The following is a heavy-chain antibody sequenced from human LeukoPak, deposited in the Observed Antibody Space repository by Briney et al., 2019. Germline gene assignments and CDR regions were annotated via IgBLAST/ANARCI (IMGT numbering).Heavy chain of an antibody. CDR2: ISYDGFNQ. Sequence: GGSLRLSCAASGFTFSSHAMHWVRQAPGKGLEWVAVISYDGFNQYYADSVKGRFTISRDNSKNTLYLQMNSLRAEDTAVYYCAKDLEQQRLVLGGVVYWGQGTLVTVSS. CDR3: AKDLEQQRLVLGGVVY. J-gene: IGHJ4*02. D-gene: IGHD6-13*01. CDR1: GFTFSSHA. V-gene: IGHV3-30*04.